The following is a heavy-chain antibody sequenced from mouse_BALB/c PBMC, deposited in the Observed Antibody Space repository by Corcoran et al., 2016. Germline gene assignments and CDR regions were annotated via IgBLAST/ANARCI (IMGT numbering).Heavy chain of an antibody. CDR1: GFNIKDTY. J-gene: IGHJ4*01. V-gene: IGHV14-3*02. D-gene: IGHD4-1*01. Sequence: EVQLQQSGAELVKPGASVKLSCTASGFNIKDTYMHWVKQRPEQGLEWIGRIDPAHGNTKYDPKFQGKATITADTSSNTDYLQLSSLTSADTSVYYCARGLTGRDYAMDYWGQGTSVTVSS. CDR3: ARGLTGRDYAMDY. CDR2: IDPAHGNT.